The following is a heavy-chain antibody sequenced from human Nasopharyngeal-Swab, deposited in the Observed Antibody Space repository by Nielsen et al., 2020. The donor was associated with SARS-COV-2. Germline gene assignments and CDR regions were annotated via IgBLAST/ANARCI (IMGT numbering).Heavy chain of an antibody. Sequence: GVLKISCAASGFTFSSYAMSWVRQAPGKGLEWVSAISGSGGSTYYADSVKGRFTISRDNSKNTLYLQMNSLRAEDTAVYYCAKAGEFIAAAGQNWFDPWGQGTLVTVSS. CDR2: ISGSGGST. D-gene: IGHD6-13*01. CDR1: GFTFSSYA. J-gene: IGHJ5*02. CDR3: AKAGEFIAAAGQNWFDP. V-gene: IGHV3-23*01.